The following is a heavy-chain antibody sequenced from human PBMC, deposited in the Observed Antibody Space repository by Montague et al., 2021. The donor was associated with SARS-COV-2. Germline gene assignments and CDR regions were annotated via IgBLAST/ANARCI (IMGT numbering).Heavy chain of an antibody. CDR3: ARLGDGVVSSPILGVGPYYSFNYMDD. CDR2: IHHGGST. J-gene: IGHJ6*03. D-gene: IGHD3-10*01. CDR1: GGSFSTYS. V-gene: IGHV4-34*01. Sequence: SETLSLTCAVHGGSFSTYSWNWIRQPPGPGLEWIGEIHHGGSTNYNPSLKSRVTISADTSKNKFSLKLTSVAAADTAVSYCARLGDGVVSSPILGVGPYYSFNYMDDWGKGTTVTVSS.